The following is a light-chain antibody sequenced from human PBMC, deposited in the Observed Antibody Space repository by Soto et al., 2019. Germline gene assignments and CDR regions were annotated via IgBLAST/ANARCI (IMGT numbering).Light chain of an antibody. CDR3: QQYGSSPPIT. V-gene: IGKV3-20*01. CDR1: HSVSSSY. J-gene: IGKJ5*01. Sequence: IVLTQSPGTLSLSPGERATLSCRASHSVSSSYLAWYQQKPGQAPRLLIYGASSRATGIPDRFSGSGSGTDFTLTISRLEPEDFAVYYCQQYGSSPPITFGQGTRLEI. CDR2: GAS.